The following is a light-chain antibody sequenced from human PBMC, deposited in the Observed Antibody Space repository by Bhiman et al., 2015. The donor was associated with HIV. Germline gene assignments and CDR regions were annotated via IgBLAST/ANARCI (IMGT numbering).Light chain of an antibody. CDR1: ALPKQY. J-gene: IGLJ1*01. Sequence: SYELTQPPSVSVSPGQTARITCSGDALPKQYAYWYQQKPGQAPVLVIYKDSERPSGIPERFSGSSSGTTVTLTISGVQAEDEAEYYCQSADSSGTSYVFGTGTKVTVL. CDR2: KDS. V-gene: IGLV3-25*03. CDR3: QSADSSGTSYV.